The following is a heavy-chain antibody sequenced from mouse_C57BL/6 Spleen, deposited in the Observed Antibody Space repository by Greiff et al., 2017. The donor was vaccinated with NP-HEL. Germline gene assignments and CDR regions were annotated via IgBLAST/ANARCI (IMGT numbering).Heavy chain of an antibody. CDR1: GYTFTSYW. J-gene: IGHJ3*01. CDR2: IDPNSGGT. V-gene: IGHV1-72*01. CDR3: ARNYYGQAWFAY. D-gene: IGHD1-2*01. Sequence: VQLQQPGAELVKPGASVKLSCKASGYTFTSYWMHWVKQRPGRGLEWIGRIDPNSGGTKYNEKFKSKATLTVDKPSSTAYMQISSLTSEDSAVYYCARNYYGQAWFAYWGQGTLVTVSA.